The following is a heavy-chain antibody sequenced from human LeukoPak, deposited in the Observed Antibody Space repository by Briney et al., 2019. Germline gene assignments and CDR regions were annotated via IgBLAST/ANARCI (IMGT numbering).Heavy chain of an antibody. V-gene: IGHV3-21*04. CDR3: ARGLRMATILDYFDY. D-gene: IGHD5-24*01. CDR1: GITFNKYS. Sequence: GGSLRLSCAASGITFNKYSMNWVRQAPGKGLEWVSSISTSSIYIYYADSVKGRFTISRDNAKNSLYLQMNSLRSEDTAVYYCARGLRMATILDYFDYWGQGTLVTVSS. J-gene: IGHJ4*02. CDR2: ISTSSIYI.